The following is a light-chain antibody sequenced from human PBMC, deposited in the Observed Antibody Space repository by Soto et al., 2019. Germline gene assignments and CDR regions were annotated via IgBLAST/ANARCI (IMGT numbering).Light chain of an antibody. CDR3: QQSYSTLLT. V-gene: IGKV1-39*01. Sequence: DMQMTQSPSSLSASVEDRVTITCRASQTIRTYLNWYQHKPGEPPRLLIYASSSLRGGVPSRFSGSGSGIDFTLTISSLQPEDFATYYCQQSYSTLLTFGQGTRLRL. CDR2: ASS. J-gene: IGKJ5*01. CDR1: QTIRTY.